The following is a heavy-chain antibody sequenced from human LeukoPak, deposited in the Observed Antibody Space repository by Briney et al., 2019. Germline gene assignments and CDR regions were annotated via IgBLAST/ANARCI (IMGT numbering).Heavy chain of an antibody. J-gene: IGHJ5*02. CDR1: GGTFSSYA. Sequence: SVNVSCKASGGTFSSYAISWVRQAPGQGLEWMGGIIPIFGTANYAQKFQGRVTITADESTSTAYMELSSLRSEDTAIYYCARDNSVGDNAWWFDPWGQGTLVTVSS. CDR3: ARDNSVGDNAWWFDP. D-gene: IGHD1-26*01. V-gene: IGHV1-69*13. CDR2: IIPIFGTA.